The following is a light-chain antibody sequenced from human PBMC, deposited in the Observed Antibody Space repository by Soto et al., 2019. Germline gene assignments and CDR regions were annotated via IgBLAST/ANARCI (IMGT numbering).Light chain of an antibody. CDR1: QSITNNY. Sequence: EIVLTQSPGTLSLSPGERATLSCRASQSITNNYLAWYQQKPGRAHRLLIYGASNRATGIPDRFSGSGSGTDFTLTISRLEPEDFAMYYCQRYDSLRTFGQGTKVDI. J-gene: IGKJ1*01. CDR3: QRYDSLRT. V-gene: IGKV3-20*01. CDR2: GAS.